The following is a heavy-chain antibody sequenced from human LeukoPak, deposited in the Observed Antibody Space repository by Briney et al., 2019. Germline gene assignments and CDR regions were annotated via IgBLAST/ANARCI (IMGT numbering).Heavy chain of an antibody. CDR2: ISPIGSRT. CDR1: GFTFSTYA. Sequence: HPGGSLILSCAASGFTFSTYAMNWVRQAPGKGLEWVSAISPIGSRTYYADSVKGRFTISRDNSKNTLYLQMNSLRAGDTAIYYCAKASTVLKPIDSWGQGTLVTVSS. CDR3: AKASTVLKPIDS. D-gene: IGHD1-14*01. J-gene: IGHJ4*02. V-gene: IGHV3-23*01.